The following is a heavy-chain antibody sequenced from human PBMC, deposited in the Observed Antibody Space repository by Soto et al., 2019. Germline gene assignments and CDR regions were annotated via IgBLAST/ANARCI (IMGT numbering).Heavy chain of an antibody. J-gene: IGHJ4*02. CDR2: IYWNDDK. CDR3: AHSTKGDFDF. CDR1: GFSLSTSGVG. V-gene: IGHV2-5*01. Sequence: QITLKESGPTLVKPTQTLTLTCTFSGFSLSTSGVGVGWIRQPPGKALEWVALIYWNDDKRYNPSLRRRLTITKDTSKNQVVLSMTNMDPVYTATYYCAHSTKGDFDFWGQGTLVTVSS.